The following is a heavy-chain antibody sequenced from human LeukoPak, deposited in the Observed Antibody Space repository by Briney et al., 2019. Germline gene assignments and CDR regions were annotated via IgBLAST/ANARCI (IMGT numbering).Heavy chain of an antibody. CDR2: ISSSSSTI. J-gene: IGHJ4*02. V-gene: IGHV3-48*02. D-gene: IGHD4-17*01. CDR1: GCTFSTYS. CDR3: AREAGDYGDPRREFHY. Sequence: GGSLRLSCAVSGCTFSTYSMNWVRQAPGKGLEWVSYISSSSSTIFNADSLKGPFTISRDNTKNSLYLQMNSLRDEDTAVYYCAREAGDYGDPRREFHYWGQGTLVTVSS.